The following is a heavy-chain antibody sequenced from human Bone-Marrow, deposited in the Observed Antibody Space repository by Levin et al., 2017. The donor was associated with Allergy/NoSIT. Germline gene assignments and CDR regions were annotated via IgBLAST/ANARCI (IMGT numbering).Heavy chain of an antibody. D-gene: IGHD1-1*01. CDR1: GFTFNNYA. Sequence: PGGSLRLSCVGSGFTFNNYAMNWVRQAPGKGLEWVSSIRGNGGTTYYADSVKGRFIISRDNSKNTLYLQLNSLRVEDTAVYYCAKTPAPRLQATYPYFYYYMDVWDKGTTVTVSS. CDR2: IRGNGGTT. CDR3: AKTPAPRLQATYPYFYYYMDV. V-gene: IGHV3-23*01. J-gene: IGHJ6*03.